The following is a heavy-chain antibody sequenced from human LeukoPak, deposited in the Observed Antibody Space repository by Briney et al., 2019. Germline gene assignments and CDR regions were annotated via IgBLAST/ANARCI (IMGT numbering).Heavy chain of an antibody. CDR2: MNPHSGKT. CDR1: GYPFNNYD. Sequence: ASVKVSCKASGYPFNNYDINWVRQATGQGLEWMGWMNPHSGKTGYAQNFQGRVTMTRDTSISTAYMELSSLRSDDTAVYYCARGGPTYYYDTRYGGDGGFWFDPWGQGTLVTVSS. V-gene: IGHV1-8*01. CDR3: ARGGPTYYYDTRYGGDGGFWFDP. D-gene: IGHD3-22*01. J-gene: IGHJ5*02.